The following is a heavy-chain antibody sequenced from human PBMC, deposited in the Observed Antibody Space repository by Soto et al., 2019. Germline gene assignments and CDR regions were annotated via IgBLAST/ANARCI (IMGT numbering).Heavy chain of an antibody. Sequence: XAVKVSCNASGYPFISYPMHWVRQAPGQRLEWMGWINAGNGDTKYSQKFQGRVTITRDTSAITAYMELSSLTSEDTAVYYCVRDWTHYDSSGPGDYWGQGTLVTVSS. CDR1: GYPFISYP. V-gene: IGHV1-3*01. J-gene: IGHJ4*02. D-gene: IGHD3-22*01. CDR3: VRDWTHYDSSGPGDY. CDR2: INAGNGDT.